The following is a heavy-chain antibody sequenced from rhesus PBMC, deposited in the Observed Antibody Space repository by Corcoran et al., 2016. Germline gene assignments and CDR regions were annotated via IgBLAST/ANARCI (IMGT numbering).Heavy chain of an antibody. CDR2: VDPVYGEI. CDR3: ARGVYTAGTQFDY. CDR1: GYTFPEFS. Sequence: EVQLVQSGAEVKKPGASVRVSCKVSGYTFPEFSLHCVRPSPGSGLEWMGGVDPVYGEIIHAEKFQGRVTMTEDTSTDTAYMELSSLRSEDTAVYYCARGVYTAGTQFDYWGQGVLVTVSS. D-gene: IGHD5-24*01. V-gene: IGHV1-156*01. J-gene: IGHJ4*01.